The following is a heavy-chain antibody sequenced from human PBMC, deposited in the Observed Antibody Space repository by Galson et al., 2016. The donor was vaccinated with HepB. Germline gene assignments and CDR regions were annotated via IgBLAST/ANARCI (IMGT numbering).Heavy chain of an antibody. V-gene: IGHV4-61*01. J-gene: IGHJ4*02. CDR2: IYYSGIT. CDR3: ARDRKKAYDTSTGSYSGGFDS. CDR1: GDSVSSSHYY. Sequence: ETLSLTCTVSGDSVSSSHYYWTWLRQPPGKGLEWVGYIYYSGITNYNPSLKGRLTMSIDTSKNQFSLNLGSVTAADTAIYYCARDRKKAYDTSTGSYSGGFDSWGQGTLVSVSS. D-gene: IGHD3-9*01.